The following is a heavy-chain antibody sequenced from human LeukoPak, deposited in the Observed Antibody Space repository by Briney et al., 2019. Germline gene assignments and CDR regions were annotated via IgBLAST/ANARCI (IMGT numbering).Heavy chain of an antibody. D-gene: IGHD2-2*02. CDR2: ISSSAASI. V-gene: IGHV3-23*01. CDR3: AKSQPSAISWFDP. Sequence: GGSLRLSCAASGFTFSNYAMNWVRQAPGKGLEWVSAISSSAASIYYADSVEGRFTISRDNSKNTLWLQMNSLRDEDTAVYYCAKSQPSAISWFDPWGQGTLVTVSS. CDR1: GFTFSNYA. J-gene: IGHJ5*02.